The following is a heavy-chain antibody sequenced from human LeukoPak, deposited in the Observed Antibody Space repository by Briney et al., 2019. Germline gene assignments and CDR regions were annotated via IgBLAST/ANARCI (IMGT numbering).Heavy chain of an antibody. CDR1: GFTFSSYS. D-gene: IGHD3-3*01. CDR3: ARDSSGYDFWSGYYTWPKGDAFDI. V-gene: IGHV3-48*01. Sequence: GGSLRLSCAASGFTFSSYSMNWVRQAPGKGLERVSYISSSSSTIYYADSVKGRFTFSRDNAKNSLYLRMNSLRAEDTAVYYCARDSSGYDFWSGYYTWPKGDAFDIWGQGTMVTVSS. J-gene: IGHJ3*02. CDR2: ISSSSSTI.